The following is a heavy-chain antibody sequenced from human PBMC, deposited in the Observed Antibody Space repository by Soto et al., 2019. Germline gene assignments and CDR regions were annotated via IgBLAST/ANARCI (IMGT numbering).Heavy chain of an antibody. CDR1: GYTFTSYD. CDR3: ARDPPYSSGWYAGFDP. D-gene: IGHD6-19*01. V-gene: IGHV1-8*01. CDR2: MNPNSGDT. J-gene: IGHJ5*02. Sequence: ASVKVSCKASGYTFTSYDINWVRQATGQGLEWMGWMNPNSGDTGYAQKFQGRVTMTMNTPISTAYMELSSLRSEDTAVYYCARDPPYSSGWYAGFDPWDQGTLVTVSS.